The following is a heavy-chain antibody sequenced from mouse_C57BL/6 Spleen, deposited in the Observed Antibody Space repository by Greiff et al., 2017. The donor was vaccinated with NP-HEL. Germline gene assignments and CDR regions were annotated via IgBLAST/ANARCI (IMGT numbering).Heavy chain of an antibody. CDR3: ARRWAAYYAMDY. CDR1: GYTFTDYY. J-gene: IGHJ4*01. V-gene: IGHV1-26*01. D-gene: IGHD2-3*01. CDR2: INPNNGGT. Sequence: VQLQQSGPELVKPGASVKISCKASGYTFTDYYMNWVKQSHGKSLEWIGDINPNNGGTSYNQKFKGKATLTVDKSSSTAYMELRSLTSEDSAVYYCARRWAAYYAMDYWGQGTSVTVSS.